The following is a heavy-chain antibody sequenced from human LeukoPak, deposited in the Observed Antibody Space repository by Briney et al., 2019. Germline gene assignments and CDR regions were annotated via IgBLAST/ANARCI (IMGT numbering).Heavy chain of an antibody. V-gene: IGHV4-4*09. J-gene: IGHJ4*02. Sequence: SETLSLTCTVSGGSISRYYWSWIRQPPGKGLEWIGYIYTSGSTNYNPSLKSRVTISVDTSKNQFSLKLSSVAAADTAVYYCARRVGPFDYWGQGTLVTVSS. D-gene: IGHD1-26*01. CDR1: GGSISRYY. CDR3: ARRVGPFDY. CDR2: IYTSGST.